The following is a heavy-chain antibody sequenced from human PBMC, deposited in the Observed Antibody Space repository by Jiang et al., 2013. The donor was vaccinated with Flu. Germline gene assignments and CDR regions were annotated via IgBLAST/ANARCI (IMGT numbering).Heavy chain of an antibody. J-gene: IGHJ3*02. CDR1: GGSFSGYY. Sequence: LLKPSETLSLTCAVYGGSFSGYYWSWIRQPPGKGLEWIGEINHSGSTNYNPSLKSRVTISVDTSKNQFSLKLSSVTAADTAVYYCAGEWELLRTNAFDIWGQGDNGHRLF. D-gene: IGHD1-26*01. V-gene: IGHV4-34*01. CDR3: AGEWELLRTNAFDI. CDR2: INHSGST.